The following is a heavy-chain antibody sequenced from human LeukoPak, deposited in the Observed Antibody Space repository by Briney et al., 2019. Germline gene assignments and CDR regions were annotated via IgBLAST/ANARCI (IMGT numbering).Heavy chain of an antibody. V-gene: IGHV3-9*01. CDR1: GFTFDDYA. CDR3: AKDLGIQLWLVAFDI. J-gene: IGHJ3*02. CDR2: ISWNSGSI. D-gene: IGHD5-18*01. Sequence: GGSLRLSCAASGFTFDDYAMHWVRQAPGKGLEWVSGISWNSGSIGYADSVKGRFTISRDNAKNSLYLQMNSLRAEDTALYYCAKDLGIQLWLVAFDIWGQGTMVTVSS.